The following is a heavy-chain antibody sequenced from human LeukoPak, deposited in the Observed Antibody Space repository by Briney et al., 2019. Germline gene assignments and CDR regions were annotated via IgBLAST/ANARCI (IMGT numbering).Heavy chain of an antibody. V-gene: IGHV3-23*01. J-gene: IGHJ3*02. Sequence: PGGSLRLSCVASGFPFSSYAMIWVRQAPGKGREWVSAISGSGGSTYYADSVKARFTISRDNSKNTLYLQMNRLRAEDTAVYYCAKGYSGRSHDAFDIWGQGTMVTVSS. D-gene: IGHD6-19*01. CDR1: GFPFSSYA. CDR2: ISGSGGST. CDR3: AKGYSGRSHDAFDI.